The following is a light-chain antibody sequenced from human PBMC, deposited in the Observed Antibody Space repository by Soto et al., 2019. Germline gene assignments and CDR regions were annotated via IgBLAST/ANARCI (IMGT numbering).Light chain of an antibody. CDR3: QQAKSFPVT. Sequence: EVVMTQSPATLSASPGERATLSCWASETVATNLAWYQQKPGQAPRLLISGASTRAAGISDRFRGSGSGTEFTLTISSLRSEDFATYYCQQAKSFPVTFGQGTRLEIK. J-gene: IGKJ5*01. V-gene: IGKV3-15*01. CDR2: GAS. CDR1: ETVATN.